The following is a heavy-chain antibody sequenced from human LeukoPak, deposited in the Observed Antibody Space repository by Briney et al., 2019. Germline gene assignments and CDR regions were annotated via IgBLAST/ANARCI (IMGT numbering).Heavy chain of an antibody. Sequence: GGSLRLYCAPSGFTFDDYGMSWVRQAPGKGLEWGPRINWNGGSTGYADSVKGRFTISRDSAKNSLYLQMNSLRAEDTALYYCARVGPGCYDSSGYSFLDYSRPGTLVTVSS. CDR2: INWNGGST. D-gene: IGHD3-22*01. CDR1: GFTFDDYG. V-gene: IGHV3-20*04. J-gene: IGHJ4*02. CDR3: ARVGPGCYDSSGYSFLDY.